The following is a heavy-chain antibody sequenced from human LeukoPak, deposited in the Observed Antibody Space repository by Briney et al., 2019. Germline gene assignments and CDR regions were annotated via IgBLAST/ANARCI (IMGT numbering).Heavy chain of an antibody. CDR3: ARLLGGTRLNYGSGSYYNYPYYFDY. Sequence: SQTLSLTCTVSGGSISSGDYYWSWIRQPPGKGLEWIGYIYYSGSTYYNPSLKSRVTISVDTSKNQFSLKLSSVTAADTAVYYCARLLGGTRLNYGSGSYYNYPYYFDYWGQGTLVTVSS. CDR1: GGSISSGDYY. CDR2: IYYSGST. J-gene: IGHJ4*02. V-gene: IGHV4-30-4*01. D-gene: IGHD3-10*01.